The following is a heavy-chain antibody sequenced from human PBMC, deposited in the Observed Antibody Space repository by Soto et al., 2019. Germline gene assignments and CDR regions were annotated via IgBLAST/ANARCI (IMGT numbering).Heavy chain of an antibody. J-gene: IGHJ6*02. D-gene: IGHD3-10*01. CDR1: GASVSSSTYY. V-gene: IGHV4-39*01. Sequence: SETLSLTCTVSGASVSSSTYYWGWIRQPPGKGLEWIGNVYNSGNTYYNPSLKSRVTISVDTSKNQLSLNLNSVTAADTAVYYCGVRPHGSRYYYGMDVWGQGTTVTVSS. CDR2: VYNSGNT. CDR3: GVRPHGSRYYYGMDV.